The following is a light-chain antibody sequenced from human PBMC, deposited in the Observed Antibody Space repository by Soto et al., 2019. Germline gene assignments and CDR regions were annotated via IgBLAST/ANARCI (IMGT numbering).Light chain of an antibody. Sequence: TQSPFFVSPYLHKSGRITCRASQVISTSLAWYQVKPGKAPKLLIYAASTLESGVPSRFSATVSGTEFSLTITSLQPEDFATYYCQQLFDSPITVGQGTRLEIK. CDR2: AAS. CDR1: QVISTS. V-gene: IGKV1-9*01. CDR3: QQLFDSPIT. J-gene: IGKJ5*01.